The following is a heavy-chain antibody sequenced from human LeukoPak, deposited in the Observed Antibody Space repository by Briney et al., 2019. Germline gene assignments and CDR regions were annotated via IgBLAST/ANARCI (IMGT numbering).Heavy chain of an antibody. CDR1: GYTFSDYA. CDR2: IDAGNGDT. Sequence: ASVKVSCKASGYTFSDYAMHWARQAPGQRFEWMGWIDAGNGDTRYSQKFQGRVTMTRDTSTSTVYMELSSLRSEDTAVYYCARDRDGYNTPHFDYWGQGTLVTVSS. J-gene: IGHJ4*02. V-gene: IGHV1-3*01. CDR3: ARDRDGYNTPHFDY. D-gene: IGHD5-24*01.